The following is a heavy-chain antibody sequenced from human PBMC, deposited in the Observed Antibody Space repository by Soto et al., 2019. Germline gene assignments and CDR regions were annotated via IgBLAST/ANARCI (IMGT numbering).Heavy chain of an antibody. Sequence: KVSCKASGGTFSSYAISWVRQAPGQGLEWMGGIIPIFGTANYAQKFQGRVTITADESTSTAYMELSSLRSEDTAVYYCARDRIAARLDYYGMDVWGQGTTVTVS. V-gene: IGHV1-69*01. CDR2: IIPIFGTA. CDR3: ARDRIAARLDYYGMDV. J-gene: IGHJ6*02. D-gene: IGHD6-6*01. CDR1: GGTFSSYA.